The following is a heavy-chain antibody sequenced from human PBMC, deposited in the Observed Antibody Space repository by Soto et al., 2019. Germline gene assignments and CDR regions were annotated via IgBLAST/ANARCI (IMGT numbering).Heavy chain of an antibody. CDR1: GGSINSGGYY. J-gene: IGHJ5*02. CDR3: AGSVSP. V-gene: IGHV4-31*03. Sequence: QVQLQESGPGLVKPSQTLSLTCTVSGGSINSGGYYWSWIRQHPGKGLEWIGYIYYSGSTYYNPSPKGRFPIPVAPSKNRFPLKRGSVTAPAPAVYYGAGSVSPGAKGTRVTVPS. CDR2: IYYSGST.